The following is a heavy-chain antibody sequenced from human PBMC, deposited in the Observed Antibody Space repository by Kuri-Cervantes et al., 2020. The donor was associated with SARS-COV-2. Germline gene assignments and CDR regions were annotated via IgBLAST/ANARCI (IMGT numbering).Heavy chain of an antibody. D-gene: IGHD6-6*01. Sequence: SETLSLTCAVYGGSFSGYYWSWIRQPPGKGLEWIGEINHSGSTNYNPSLKSRDTISVDTSKNQFSLKLSSVTAADTAVYYCARGPRWSIAASFDYWGQGTLVTVSS. CDR1: GGSFSGYY. CDR2: INHSGST. CDR3: ARGPRWSIAASFDY. V-gene: IGHV4-34*01. J-gene: IGHJ4*02.